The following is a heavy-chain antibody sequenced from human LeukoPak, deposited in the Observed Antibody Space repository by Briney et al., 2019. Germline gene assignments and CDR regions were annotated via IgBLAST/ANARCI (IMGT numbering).Heavy chain of an antibody. D-gene: IGHD5-24*01. CDR2: IYYSGST. CDR3: ARYLGGKEMATIFFYYYYYMDV. J-gene: IGHJ6*03. Sequence: SEALSLTCTVSGGSISSSSYYCGWVRQPPGKWLEWLGSIYYSGSTYYNPSLKSRVTISVDTSKNQFSLKLSSVSAADTAVYYCARYLGGKEMATIFFYYYYYMDVWGKGTTVTVYS. CDR1: GGSISSSSYY. V-gene: IGHV4-39*07.